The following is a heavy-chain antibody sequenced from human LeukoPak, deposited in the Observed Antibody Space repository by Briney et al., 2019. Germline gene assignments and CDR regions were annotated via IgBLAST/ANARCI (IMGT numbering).Heavy chain of an antibody. CDR1: GFTFSSYA. CDR2: ISGSGGST. Sequence: GGSLRLSCAASGFTFSSYAMSWVRQAPGKGLEWASAISGSGGSTYYADSVKGRFTISRDNSKNTLYLQMNSLRAEDTAVYYCAKDAAKSIYRFGGVTGDASDIWGQGTMVTVSS. D-gene: IGHD3-16*01. V-gene: IGHV3-23*01. CDR3: AKDAAKSIYRFGGVTGDASDI. J-gene: IGHJ3*02.